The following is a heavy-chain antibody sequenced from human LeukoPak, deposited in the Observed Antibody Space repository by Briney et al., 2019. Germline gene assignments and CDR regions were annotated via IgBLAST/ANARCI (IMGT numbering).Heavy chain of an antibody. CDR3: AIYCSSTSCSNDY. V-gene: IGHV4-34*01. D-gene: IGHD2-2*01. J-gene: IGHJ4*02. Sequence: SETLSLTCAVYGGSFSGYYWSWIRQPPGKGLEWIGEINHSGSTNYNPSLKSRVTISVDTSKNQFSLKLSSVTAADTAVYYCAIYCSSTSCSNDYWGRGTLVTVSS. CDR2: INHSGST. CDR1: GGSFSGYY.